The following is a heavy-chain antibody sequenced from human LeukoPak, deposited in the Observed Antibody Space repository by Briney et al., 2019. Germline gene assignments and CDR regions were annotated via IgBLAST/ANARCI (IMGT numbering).Heavy chain of an antibody. CDR1: GYSISSGYY. V-gene: IGHV4-38-2*02. J-gene: IGHJ6*03. D-gene: IGHD1-26*01. CDR3: AAASGSYYYYTDV. Sequence: PSETLSLTCTVSGYSISSGYYWGWLRQPPGKGVEGIGSIYHSGSTYYNPSLKSRVTISVDTSKNQFSLKLSSVTAADTAVYYCAAASGSYYYYTDVWGKGTTVTVSS. CDR2: IYHSGST.